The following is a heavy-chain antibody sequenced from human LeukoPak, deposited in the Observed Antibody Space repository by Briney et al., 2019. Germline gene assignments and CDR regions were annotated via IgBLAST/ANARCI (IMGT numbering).Heavy chain of an antibody. J-gene: IGHJ3*02. CDR1: GYTLTELS. D-gene: IGHD3-3*01. Sequence: EASVKVSCKVSGYTLTELSMHWVRQAPGKGLEWMGGFDPEDGETIYAQKFQGRVTMTEDTSTDTAYMELSSLRSEDTAVYYCATVRIFGVVNAIDIWGQGTMVTVSS. CDR3: ATVRIFGVVNAIDI. CDR2: FDPEDGET. V-gene: IGHV1-24*01.